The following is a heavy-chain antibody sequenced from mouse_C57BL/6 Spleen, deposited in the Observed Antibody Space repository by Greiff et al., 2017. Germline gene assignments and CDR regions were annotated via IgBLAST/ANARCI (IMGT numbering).Heavy chain of an antibody. V-gene: IGHV1-59*01. CDR2: IDPSDSYS. Sequence: QVQLQQPGAELVRPGTSVKLSCKASGYTFTSYWMHWVKQRPGQGLEWIGVIDPSDSYSNYNQKFKGKATLTVDTSSSTAYMQLSSLTSEDAAVYYCERGREGYGYDGGAMDDWGQGTSVTVSS. CDR3: ERGREGYGYDGGAMDD. CDR1: GYTFTSYW. J-gene: IGHJ4*01. D-gene: IGHD2-2*01.